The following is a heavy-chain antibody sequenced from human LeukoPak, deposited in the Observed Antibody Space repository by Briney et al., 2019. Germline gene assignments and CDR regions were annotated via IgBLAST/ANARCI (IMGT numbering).Heavy chain of an antibody. D-gene: IGHD6-19*01. Sequence: PSETLSLTCAVYGGSFSGYYWSWIRQPPGKGLEWIGEINHSGSTNYNPSLKSRVTISVDTSKNQFSLKLSSVTAADTAVYYCARGGGYSSGWFDYWGQGTLVTASS. V-gene: IGHV4-34*01. CDR1: GGSFSGYY. CDR3: ARGGGYSSGWFDY. CDR2: INHSGST. J-gene: IGHJ4*02.